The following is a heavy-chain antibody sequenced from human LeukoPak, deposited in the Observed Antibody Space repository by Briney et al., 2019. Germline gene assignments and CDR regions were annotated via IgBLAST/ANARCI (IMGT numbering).Heavy chain of an antibody. Sequence: SVKVSCKASGGTFSSYAISWVRQAPGQGLEWMGGIIPIFGTANYAQRFQGRVTITADESTSTAYMGLSSLRSEDTAVYYCARDSTVTTGWFDPWGQGTLVTVSS. CDR2: IIPIFGTA. J-gene: IGHJ5*02. CDR1: GGTFSSYA. V-gene: IGHV1-69*13. D-gene: IGHD4-17*01. CDR3: ARDSTVTTGWFDP.